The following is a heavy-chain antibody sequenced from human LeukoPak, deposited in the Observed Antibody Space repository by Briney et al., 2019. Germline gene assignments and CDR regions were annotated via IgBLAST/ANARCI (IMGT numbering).Heavy chain of an antibody. D-gene: IGHD3-10*01. J-gene: IGHJ4*02. CDR1: GFTFGDYA. Sequence: GGSLRLSCTASGFTFGDYAMSWVRQAPGKGLEWVGFIRSKAYGGTTEYAASVKGRFTISRDDSKSIAYLQMNSLKTEDTAVYYCTSLWFGELFFFDYWGQGTLVTVSS. CDR2: IRSKAYGGTT. CDR3: TSLWFGELFFFDY. V-gene: IGHV3-49*04.